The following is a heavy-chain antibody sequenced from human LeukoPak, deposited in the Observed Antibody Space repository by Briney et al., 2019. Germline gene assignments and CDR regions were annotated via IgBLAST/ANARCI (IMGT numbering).Heavy chain of an antibody. D-gene: IGHD3-16*01. CDR3: ARRGRLSDY. V-gene: IGHV4-39*01. CDR1: GGSISSSAYH. Sequence: PSETLSLTCIVSGGSISSSAYHWGWIRQPPGKGLEWIGSIHYSGSTYYNPSLKSRVTISVDTSKNQFSLKLSSVTAADTAVYYCARRGRLSDYWGQGTLVTVSS. J-gene: IGHJ4*02. CDR2: IHYSGST.